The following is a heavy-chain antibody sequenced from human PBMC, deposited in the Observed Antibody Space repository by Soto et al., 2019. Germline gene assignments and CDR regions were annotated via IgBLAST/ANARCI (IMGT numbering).Heavy chain of an antibody. J-gene: IGHJ6*02. CDR1: GGTFSSYA. V-gene: IGHV1-69*13. CDR3: GGRISPDYAETVEFGYYYYGMDV. Sequence: SVKVSCKASGGTFSSYAISWVRQAPGQGLEWKGRIIPIFGTANYAQKFQGRVTITADESTSTAYMELSSLRSEDTAVYYCGGRISPDYAETVEFGYYYYGMDVWGQGTTVTVSS. CDR2: IIPIFGTA. D-gene: IGHD4-17*01.